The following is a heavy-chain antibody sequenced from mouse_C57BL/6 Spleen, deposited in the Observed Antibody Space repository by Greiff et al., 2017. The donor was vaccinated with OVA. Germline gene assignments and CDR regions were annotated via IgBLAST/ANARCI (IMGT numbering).Heavy chain of an antibody. CDR1: GFSLTSYG. J-gene: IGHJ4*01. CDR2: IWGDGST. CDR3: AKPEGYGSSYDAMDY. D-gene: IGHD1-1*01. Sequence: QVQLKESGPGLVAPSQSLSITCTVSGFSLTSYGVSWVRQPPGKGLEWLGVIWGDGSTNYHSALISRLSISKDNSKSQVFLKLNSLQTDDTATYYCAKPEGYGSSYDAMDYWGQGTSVTVSS. V-gene: IGHV2-3*01.